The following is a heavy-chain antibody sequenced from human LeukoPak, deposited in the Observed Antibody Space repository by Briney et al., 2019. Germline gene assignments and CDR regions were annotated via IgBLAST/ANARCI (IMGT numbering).Heavy chain of an antibody. CDR3: ARGSVGGGNYYNYNMDV. V-gene: IGHV4-61*09. J-gene: IGHJ6*03. Sequence: PSQTLSLTCTVSGGSIRSGRYYWSWIRQPAGKGLEWIGHFYTSGSTNYNPSLKSRVTISGDTSKNQFSLKLNSVTAADTAVYYCARGSVGGGNYYNYNMDVWGKGTTVTVSS. CDR1: GGSIRSGRYY. D-gene: IGHD5/OR15-5a*01. CDR2: FYTSGST.